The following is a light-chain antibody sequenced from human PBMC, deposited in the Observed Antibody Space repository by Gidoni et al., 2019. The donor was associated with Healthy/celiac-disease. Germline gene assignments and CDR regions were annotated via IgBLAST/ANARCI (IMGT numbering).Light chain of an antibody. CDR1: QSISSW. CDR3: QQYNSYPGT. V-gene: IGKV1-5*03. J-gene: IGKJ2*01. CDR2: KAS. Sequence: DIQMTQFPSTLSASVGDRVTITCRASQSISSWLAWYQKKPGKAPKLLIYKASSLESGVPSRLSGSGSGTEFTLTISSLQPDDFATYYCQQYNSYPGTFGQGTKLEIK.